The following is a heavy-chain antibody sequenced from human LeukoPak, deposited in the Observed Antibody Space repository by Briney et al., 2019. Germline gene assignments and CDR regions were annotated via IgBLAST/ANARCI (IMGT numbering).Heavy chain of an antibody. D-gene: IGHD3-10*01. Sequence: PGGSLRLSCVASGFTFSNYAMSWVRQAPGEGLEWASVIYGGGITYYADSVKGRFAISRDNSKNTVYLQMNSLRAEDTAVYYCARDGYYSGSGSYYPFDCWGQGTLVTVSS. CDR2: IYGGGIT. J-gene: IGHJ4*02. CDR1: GFTFSNYA. V-gene: IGHV3-66*01. CDR3: ARDGYYSGSGSYYPFDC.